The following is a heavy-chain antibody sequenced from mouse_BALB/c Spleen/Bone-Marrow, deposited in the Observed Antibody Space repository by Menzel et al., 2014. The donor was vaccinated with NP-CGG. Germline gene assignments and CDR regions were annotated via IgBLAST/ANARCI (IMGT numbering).Heavy chain of an antibody. D-gene: IGHD2-14*01. V-gene: IGHV5-17*02. J-gene: IGHJ4*01. CDR2: ICSGSSTI. CDR1: GFTFSSFG. Sequence: EGHLVESGGGLVQPGGSRKLSCAASGFTFSSFGMHWVRQAPEKGLEWVAYICSGSSTIYYADTVKGRFTISRDNPKNTLFLQMTSLRSEDTAMYYCARPRYPFYAMDSWGQGTSVTVSS. CDR3: ARPRYPFYAMDS.